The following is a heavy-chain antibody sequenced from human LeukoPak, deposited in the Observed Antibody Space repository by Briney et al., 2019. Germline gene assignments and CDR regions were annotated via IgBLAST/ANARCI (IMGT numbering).Heavy chain of an antibody. CDR2: IKEDGSEK. CDR1: GFTFSSYS. J-gene: IGHJ4*02. CDR3: ARARLAVSGNYFEN. V-gene: IGHV3-7*04. D-gene: IGHD6-19*01. Sequence: PGGSLRLSCAASGFTFSSYSMNWVRQAPGKGLEWVANIKEDGSEKYYVDSVKGRFTISRDNAKNSLYLQMNSLIVEDTAVYHCARARLAVSGNYFENWGQGTLVTVCS.